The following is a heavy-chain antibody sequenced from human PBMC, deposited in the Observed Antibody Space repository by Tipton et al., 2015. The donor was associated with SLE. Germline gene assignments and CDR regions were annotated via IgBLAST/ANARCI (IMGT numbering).Heavy chain of an antibody. Sequence: TMSLTCTVSGGSISSSSYYWGWIRQPPGKGLEWIGSIYYSGSTYYNPSLKSRVTISVDTSKNQFSLKLSSVTAADTAVYYCARDYYGSGFDAFDIWGQGTMVTVSS. CDR2: IYYSGST. CDR3: ARDYYGSGFDAFDI. CDR1: GGSISSSSYY. D-gene: IGHD3-10*01. V-gene: IGHV4-39*07. J-gene: IGHJ3*02.